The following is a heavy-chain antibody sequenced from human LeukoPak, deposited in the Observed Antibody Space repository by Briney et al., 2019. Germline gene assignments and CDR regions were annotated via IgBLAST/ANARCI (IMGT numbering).Heavy chain of an antibody. CDR1: GGSISSYY. Sequence: SETLSLTCTVSGGSISSYYWSWIRQPPGKGLEWIGYIYYSGSTNYNPSLKSRVTMSVDTSKNQFSLKLSSVTAADTAVYYCASGVLATNFDYWGQGTLVTVSS. J-gene: IGHJ4*02. D-gene: IGHD5-24*01. CDR3: ASGVLATNFDY. CDR2: IYYSGST. V-gene: IGHV4-59*01.